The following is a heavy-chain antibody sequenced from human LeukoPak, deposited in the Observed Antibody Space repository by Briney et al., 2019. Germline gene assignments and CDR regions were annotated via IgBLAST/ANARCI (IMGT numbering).Heavy chain of an antibody. CDR3: ARDGYNSGWYYFDY. V-gene: IGHV3-7*01. J-gene: IGHJ4*02. D-gene: IGHD6-19*01. CDR2: IKQDGSEK. CDR1: GSTFSSYW. Sequence: GGSLRLSCAASGSTFSSYWMSWVRQAPGKGLGWVANIKQDGSEKYYVDSVKGRFTISRDNAKNSLYLQMNSLRAEDTAVYYCARDGYNSGWYYFDYWGQGTLVTVSS.